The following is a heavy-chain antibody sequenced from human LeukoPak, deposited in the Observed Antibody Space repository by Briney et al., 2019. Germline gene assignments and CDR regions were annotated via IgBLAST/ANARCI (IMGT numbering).Heavy chain of an antibody. V-gene: IGHV4-4*02. CDR3: ARATTSMDV. J-gene: IGHJ6*02. CDR1: GGSISSSNW. CDR2: IYYNGST. D-gene: IGHD1-1*01. Sequence: SETLSLTCAVSGGSISSSNWWSWVRQPPGKGLEWIGYIYYNGSTNYNPSLKSRVTISVDTSKNQSSLKLSSVTAADTAVYYCARATTSMDVWGQGTTVTVSS.